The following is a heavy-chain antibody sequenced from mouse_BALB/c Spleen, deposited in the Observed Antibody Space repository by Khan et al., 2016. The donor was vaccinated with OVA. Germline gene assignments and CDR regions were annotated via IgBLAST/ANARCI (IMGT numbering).Heavy chain of an antibody. CDR2: IWGDGST. CDR1: GFSLTGYG. V-gene: IGHV2-6-7*01. D-gene: IGHD2-4*01. Sequence: QVQLKESGPGLVAPSQSLSITCTVSGFSLTGYGVNWVRQPPGKGLEWLGMIWGDGSTDYNSALKSRLSISKDNSKSQAFLKMNSLHNDDTAKYYCAREIYYDYAYYYAMNYWGQGTSVTVSS. CDR3: AREIYYDYAYYYAMNY. J-gene: IGHJ4*01.